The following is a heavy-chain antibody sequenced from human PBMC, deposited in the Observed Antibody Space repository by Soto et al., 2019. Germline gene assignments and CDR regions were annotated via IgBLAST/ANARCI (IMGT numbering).Heavy chain of an antibody. CDR2: IEHDASDI. CDR1: GLTFSRAG. Sequence: QVKLVESGGGVVQPGSSLRLSCAASGLTFSRAGMHWVRQAPGKGLDRVSFIEHDASDIEYADSVQGRFTISRDNSKNTVYLQMNSLRADDTAVYYCAKDKGRTAIDYWGQGILVTVSS. J-gene: IGHJ4*02. CDR3: AKDKGRTAIDY. V-gene: IGHV3-30*18.